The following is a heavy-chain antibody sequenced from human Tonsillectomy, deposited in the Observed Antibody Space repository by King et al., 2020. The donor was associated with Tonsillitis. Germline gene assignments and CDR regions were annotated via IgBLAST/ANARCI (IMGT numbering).Heavy chain of an antibody. J-gene: IGHJ6*02. CDR3: ARRDGALDYYYYGMDV. CDR1: GFTFSSYA. D-gene: IGHD4-17*01. V-gene: IGHV3-30-3*01. Sequence: VQLVESGGGVVQPGRSLRLSCAASGFTFSSYAMHWVRQAPGKGLEWVADISNDGSNNSYTDSVKGRFTISRDNSKNTRYLQMNSLRAEDTAVYFCARRDGALDYYYYGMDVWGQGTTVTVSS. CDR2: ISNDGSNN.